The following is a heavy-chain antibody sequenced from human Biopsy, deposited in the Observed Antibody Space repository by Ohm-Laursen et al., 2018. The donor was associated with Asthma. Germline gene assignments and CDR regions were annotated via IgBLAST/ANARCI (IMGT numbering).Heavy chain of an antibody. CDR2: VFWSGTT. V-gene: IGHV4-30-4*01. J-gene: IGHJ6*02. Sequence: SETLSLTCPVGGAYIGSRDHHWSWIRQSPGTGLEWIGFVFWSGTTHYNRSLERRLSISIGTTRNEFSMTLRSVTAADTAVYFCARVASYGDLYFGIDVWGPGTTVSVS. CDR3: ARVASYGDLYFGIDV. CDR1: GAYIGSRDHH. D-gene: IGHD4-17*01.